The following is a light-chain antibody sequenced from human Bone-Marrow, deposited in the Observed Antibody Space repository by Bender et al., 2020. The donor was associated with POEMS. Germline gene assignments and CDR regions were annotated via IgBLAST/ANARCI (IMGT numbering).Light chain of an antibody. Sequence: QSVLTQPPSASGTPGQSVIISCSGTDSNFGGNNVNWYQQLPGTAPRLLINTNNERPSGVPDRFSGSKSGTSASLAISGLRSEDEADYYCAAWDDSLSGRVFGGGTKLTVL. CDR3: AAWDDSLSGRV. CDR2: TNN. CDR1: DSNFGGNN. V-gene: IGLV1-47*02. J-gene: IGLJ3*02.